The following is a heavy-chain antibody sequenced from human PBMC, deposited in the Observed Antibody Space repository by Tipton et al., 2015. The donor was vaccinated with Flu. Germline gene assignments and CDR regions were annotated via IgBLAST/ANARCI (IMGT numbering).Heavy chain of an antibody. CDR1: GGSISTYY. CDR2: IYISGFT. D-gene: IGHD3-22*01. J-gene: IGHJ3*02. V-gene: IGHV4-4*07. Sequence: GLVKPPETLSLTCTVSGGSISTYYWDWIRQPAGKGLEWIGRIYISGFTNYNPSLESRVTMSVDTSKNQFFLKLSSVTAADTAMYYCARGTEYYDTTSPEGAFDIWGQGTMVTVSS. CDR3: ARGTEYYDTTSPEGAFDI.